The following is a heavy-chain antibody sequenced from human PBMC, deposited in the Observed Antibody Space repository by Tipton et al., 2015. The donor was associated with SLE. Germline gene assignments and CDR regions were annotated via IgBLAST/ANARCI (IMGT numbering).Heavy chain of an antibody. Sequence: SLRLSCAASGFTFDDYAMHWVRQAPGKGLEWVSYISSSSSTIYYADSVKGRFTISRDNAKNSLYLQMNSLRAEDTAVYYCARVCGGGTYYFDYWGQGTLATVSS. CDR1: GFTFDDYA. J-gene: IGHJ4*02. D-gene: IGHD2-21*01. V-gene: IGHV3-48*01. CDR3: ARVCGGGTYYFDY. CDR2: ISSSSSTI.